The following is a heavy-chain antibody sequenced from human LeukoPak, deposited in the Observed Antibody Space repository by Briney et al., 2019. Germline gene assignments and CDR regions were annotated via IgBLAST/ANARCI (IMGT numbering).Heavy chain of an antibody. V-gene: IGHV1-2*04. CDR3: ARARSSSLTNYYYYGMDV. CDR1: GYTFTGYY. Sequence: EASVKVSCKASGYTFTGYYMHWVRQAPGQGLEWMGWINPNSGGTNYAQKFQGWVTMTRDTSISTAYMELSRLRSDDTAVYYCARARSSSLTNYYYYGMDVWGQGTTVTVSS. CDR2: INPNSGGT. D-gene: IGHD6-13*01. J-gene: IGHJ6*02.